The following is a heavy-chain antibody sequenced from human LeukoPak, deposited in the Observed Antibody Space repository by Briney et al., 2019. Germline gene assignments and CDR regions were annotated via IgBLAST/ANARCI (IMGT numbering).Heavy chain of an antibody. J-gene: IGHJ4*02. CDR2: INPDSGDT. CDR1: GYTFTSYD. D-gene: IGHD1-1*01. CDR3: AREKDNWNAFDY. V-gene: IGHV1-2*02. Sequence: ASVKVSCKASGYTFTSYDINWVRQAPGQGLEWMGWINPDSGDTNYAQRFQGRVTLTRDTSISTAYMELSRLTSDDTAIYYCAREKDNWNAFDYWGQGTLVTVSS.